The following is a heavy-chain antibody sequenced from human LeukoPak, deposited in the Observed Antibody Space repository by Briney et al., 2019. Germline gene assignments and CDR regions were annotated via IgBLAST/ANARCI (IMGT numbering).Heavy chain of an antibody. CDR3: ARDYYDSSGYLSYYYYGMDV. CDR1: GGSISSSSYY. Sequence: SETLSLTCTVSGGSISSSSYYWGWIRQPPGKGLEWIGSIYYSGSTYYNPSLKSRVTISVDTSKNQFSLKLSSVTAADTAVYYCARDYYDSSGYLSYYYYGMDVWGQGTTVTVSS. D-gene: IGHD3-22*01. CDR2: IYYSGST. V-gene: IGHV4-39*07. J-gene: IGHJ6*02.